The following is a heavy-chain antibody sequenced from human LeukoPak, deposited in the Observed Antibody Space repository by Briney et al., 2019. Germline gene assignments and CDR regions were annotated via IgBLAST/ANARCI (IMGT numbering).Heavy chain of an antibody. V-gene: IGHV3-21*01. CDR2: ISSSSSYI. D-gene: IGHD6-13*01. CDR3: ARETGGIAAAEGSYFDY. J-gene: IGHJ4*02. Sequence: SLRLSCAASGFTFSSYSMNWVRLAPGKGLEWVSSISSSSSYIYYADSVKGRFTISRDNTKNSLYLQMNSLRAEDTAVYYCARETGGIAAAEGSYFDYWGQGTLVTVSS. CDR1: GFTFSSYS.